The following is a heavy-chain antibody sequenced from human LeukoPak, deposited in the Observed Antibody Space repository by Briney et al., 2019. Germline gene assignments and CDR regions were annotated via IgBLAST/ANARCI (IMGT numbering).Heavy chain of an antibody. CDR1: GFNFSNYG. J-gene: IGHJ4*02. CDR2: IWYDGSNK. V-gene: IGHV3-33*01. D-gene: IGHD6-13*01. CDR3: ARDPIAAVRFDY. Sequence: PGGSLRLSCAASGFNFSNYGMHWVRQAPGKGLEWVAVIWYDGSNKYYADSVKGRFTISRDNSKNTLYLQMNSLRAEDTAVYYCARDPIAAVRFDYWGQGTLVTVSS.